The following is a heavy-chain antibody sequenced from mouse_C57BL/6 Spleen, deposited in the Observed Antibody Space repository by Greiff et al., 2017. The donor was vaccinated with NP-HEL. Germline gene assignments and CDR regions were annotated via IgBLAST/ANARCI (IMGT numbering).Heavy chain of an antibody. CDR1: GYTFTDYN. CDR2: INPNNGGT. J-gene: IGHJ2*01. CDR3: ARIHDYDGY. Sequence: DVKLVESGPELVKPGASVKMSCKASGYTFTDYNMHWVKQSHGKSLEWIGYINPNNGGTSYNQKFKGKATLTVNKSSSTAYMELRSLTSEDSAVYYCARIHDYDGYWGQGTTLTVSS. D-gene: IGHD2-4*01. V-gene: IGHV1-22*01.